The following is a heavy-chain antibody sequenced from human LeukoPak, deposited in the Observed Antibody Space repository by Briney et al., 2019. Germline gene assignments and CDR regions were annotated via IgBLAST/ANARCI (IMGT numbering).Heavy chain of an antibody. V-gene: IGHV3-21*04. CDR1: GFSFSNFG. CDR2: ISSSSTSI. D-gene: IGHD4-17*01. J-gene: IGHJ4*02. Sequence: GGSLRLSCAASGFSFSNFGMNWVRQAPGKGLEWVSSISSSSTSIFYADSVKGRFTISRDNTKNSVYLQMTSLRPDDTAVYYCARDPDYGDPYWGQGTLVTVSS. CDR3: ARDPDYGDPY.